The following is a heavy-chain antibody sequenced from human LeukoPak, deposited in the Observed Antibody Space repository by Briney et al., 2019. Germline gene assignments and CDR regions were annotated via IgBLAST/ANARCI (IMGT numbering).Heavy chain of an antibody. D-gene: IGHD2-15*01. V-gene: IGHV4-59*01. CDR3: ARERGGQRSGQFDQ. J-gene: IGHJ4*02. Sequence: PSETLSLTCTVSGDSIRSSYWSWIRQPPGETREWVGYIYYSGSANYNPSLKDRVSMSVDTSKNQLSLRLSSVTAADTAVYYCARERGGQRSGQFDQWGQGILVTVSS. CDR2: IYYSGSA. CDR1: GDSIRSSY.